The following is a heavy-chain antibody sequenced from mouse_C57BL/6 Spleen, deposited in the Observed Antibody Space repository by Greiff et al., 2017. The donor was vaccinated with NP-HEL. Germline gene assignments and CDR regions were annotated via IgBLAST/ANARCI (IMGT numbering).Heavy chain of an antibody. D-gene: IGHD2-1*01. CDR3: ARSLYRNSWFAY. J-gene: IGHJ3*01. V-gene: IGHV1-26*01. CDR2: INPNNGGT. CDR1: GYTFTDYY. Sequence: VQLQQSGPELVKPGASVKISCKASGYTFTDYYMNWVKQSHGKSLEWIGDINPNNGGTSYNQKFKGKATLTVDKSSSTAYMELRSLTSEDSAVYYCARSLYRNSWFAYWGQGTLVTVSA.